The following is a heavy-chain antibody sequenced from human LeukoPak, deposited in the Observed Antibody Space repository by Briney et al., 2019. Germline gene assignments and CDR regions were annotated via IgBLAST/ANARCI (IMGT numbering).Heavy chain of an antibody. V-gene: IGHV3-7*01. D-gene: IGHD6-13*01. J-gene: IGHJ4*02. CDR2: IKQDGSEK. CDR1: GFTFSTYW. Sequence: PGGPLRLSCAASGFTFSTYWMSWVRQAPGRGLEWVANIKQDGSEKDYVDSVKGRFTISRDKAKSSLYLQMNSLRVDDTAVYYCARDPRSSWFGGLDSWGQGTLVTVSS. CDR3: ARDPRSSWFGGLDS.